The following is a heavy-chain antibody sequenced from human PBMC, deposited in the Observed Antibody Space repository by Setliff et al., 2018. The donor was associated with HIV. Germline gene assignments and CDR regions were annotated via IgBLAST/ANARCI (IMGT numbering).Heavy chain of an antibody. J-gene: IGHJ5*01. D-gene: IGHD3-22*01. V-gene: IGHV4-39*01. CDR1: GGSININNYY. CDR2: IYYSGAT. CDR3: AMLDTSDYFRNNWFDS. Sequence: PSETLSLTCTVSGGSININNYYWGWIRQPPGKGLEWIGSIYYSGATYYKPSPESRLTIAIDTPKNQLSLKLTSVTAADTAVYYCAMLDTSDYFRNNWFDSWGQGTLVTVSS.